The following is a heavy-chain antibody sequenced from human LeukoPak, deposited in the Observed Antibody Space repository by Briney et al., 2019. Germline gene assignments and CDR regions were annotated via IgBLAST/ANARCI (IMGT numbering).Heavy chain of an antibody. D-gene: IGHD3-22*01. CDR2: IRYDGSNK. CDR3: AKMTYYYDSSGYADAFDI. V-gene: IGHV3-30*02. CDR1: GFTFSSYG. J-gene: IGHJ3*02. Sequence: GGSLRLSCAASGFTFSSYGMHWVRQAPGKGLEWVAFIRYDGSNKYYADSVKGRFTISRDNSKNTLYLQMNSLRAEDTAVYYCAKMTYYYDSSGYADAFDIWGQGTMVTVSS.